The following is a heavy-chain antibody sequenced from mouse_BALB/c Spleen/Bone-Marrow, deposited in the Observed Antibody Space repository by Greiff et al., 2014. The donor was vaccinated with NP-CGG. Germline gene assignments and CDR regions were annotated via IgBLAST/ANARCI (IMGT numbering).Heavy chain of an antibody. CDR2: ISSGGSYT. V-gene: IGHV5-6-4*01. Sequence: EVKLVESGGGLVMPGGSLKLSRAASGFTFSSYTMSWVRQTPEKRLEWVATISSGGSYTYYPDSVKGRFTISRDNAKNTLYLQMSSLKSEVPAMYYCTRDEKGNYDYAMDYWGQGTSVTVSS. D-gene: IGHD2-1*01. CDR3: TRDEKGNYDYAMDY. CDR1: GFTFSSYT. J-gene: IGHJ4*01.